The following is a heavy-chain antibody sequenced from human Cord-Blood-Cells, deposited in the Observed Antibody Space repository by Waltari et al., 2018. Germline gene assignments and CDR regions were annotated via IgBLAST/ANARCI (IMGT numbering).Heavy chain of an antibody. D-gene: IGHD2-2*01. Sequence: QVQLVQSGAEVKKPGASVKVSCKASGYTFTSYDINSVRQATGQGLEWMGWMNPNSGNTGYAQKFQGRVTMTRNTSISTAYMELSSLRSEDTAVYYCARTVVTSDMYYFDYWGQGTLVTVSS. V-gene: IGHV1-8*01. CDR3: ARTVVTSDMYYFDY. J-gene: IGHJ4*02. CDR2: MNPNSGNT. CDR1: GYTFTSYD.